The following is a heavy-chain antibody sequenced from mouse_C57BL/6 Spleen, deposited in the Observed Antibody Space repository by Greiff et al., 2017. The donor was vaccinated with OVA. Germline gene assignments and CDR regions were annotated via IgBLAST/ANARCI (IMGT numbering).Heavy chain of an antibody. D-gene: IGHD1-1*01. J-gene: IGHJ2*01. CDR1: GYAFSSSW. V-gene: IGHV1-82*01. CDR3: ARRGECGYGSSYGDY. Sequence: VKLQESGPELVKPGASVKISCKASGYAFSSSWMNWVKQRPGKGLEWIGRIYSGDGDTNYKGKFKGKTPLTADKSSRTSDLQLSSLTSEDSAVYFCARRGECGYGSSYGDYWGQGTTLTVSS. CDR2: IYSGDGDT.